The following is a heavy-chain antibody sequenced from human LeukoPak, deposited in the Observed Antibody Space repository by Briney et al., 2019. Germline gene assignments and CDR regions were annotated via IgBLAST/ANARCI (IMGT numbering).Heavy chain of an antibody. CDR1: GFAFSSYG. J-gene: IGHJ4*02. CDR3: AGSYSYYFDY. Sequence: GGSLRLSCAASGFAFSSYGMHWVRQAPGKGVEGVSLISYDGSKIYYGDSVKGRFTIFKDDSENTLYLQMNSLSAEDTAVYYCAGSYSYYFDYWGQGTLVTVSS. V-gene: IGHV3-30*03. D-gene: IGHD3-10*01. CDR2: ISYDGSKI.